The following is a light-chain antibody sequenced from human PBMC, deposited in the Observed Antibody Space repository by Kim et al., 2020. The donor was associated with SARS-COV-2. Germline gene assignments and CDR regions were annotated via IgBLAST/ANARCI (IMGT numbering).Light chain of an antibody. Sequence: PGERATLSCRASQSVSSSYLAWYQQKTGQAPRLLIYGATSRATGIPDRFSGSGSGTDFTLTISRLEPEDFAVYYCQHYGVSPARTFGQGTKVDIK. CDR3: QHYGVSPART. V-gene: IGKV3-20*01. J-gene: IGKJ1*01. CDR2: GAT. CDR1: QSVSSSY.